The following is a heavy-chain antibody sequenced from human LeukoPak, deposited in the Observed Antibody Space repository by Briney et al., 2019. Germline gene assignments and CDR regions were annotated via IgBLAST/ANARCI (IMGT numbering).Heavy chain of an antibody. V-gene: IGHV3-74*01. D-gene: IGHD2-8*02. J-gene: IGHJ4*02. CDR2: IKTDGRTT. CDR3: ARDQGGVGGY. Sequence: GGSLRLSCAASGMTFSNHWMHWVRQAPGKGLVWVSLIKTDGRTTIYADSVKGRFTISRDNAKNTLYLQMNSLRAEDTAVYYCARDQGGVGGYWGQGTLVTVSS. CDR1: GMTFSNHW.